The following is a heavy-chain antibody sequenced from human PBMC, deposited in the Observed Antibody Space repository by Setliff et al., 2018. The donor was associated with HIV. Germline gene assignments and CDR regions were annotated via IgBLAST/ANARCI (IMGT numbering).Heavy chain of an antibody. CDR3: ATLSGPVDH. J-gene: IGHJ4*02. CDR2: INHAGST. V-gene: IGHV4-34*01. D-gene: IGHD3-3*01. Sequence: PSETLSLTCTLYGASFSGYFWSWIRQPPGKGLEWIGEINHAGSTNFNPSLKGRVTISVDMSKRQFSLHLTSVTAADAAVHYCATLSGPVDHWGQGTLVTVSS. CDR1: GASFSGYF.